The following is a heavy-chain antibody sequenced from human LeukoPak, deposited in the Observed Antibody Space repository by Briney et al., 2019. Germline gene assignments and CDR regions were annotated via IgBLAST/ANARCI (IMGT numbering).Heavy chain of an antibody. J-gene: IGHJ5*02. Sequence: GGSLRLSCAASGFTFSSYAMSWVRQAPGKGLEWVSAISGSGGSTYYADSVKGRFTISRDNSMNTLYLQMNSLRAEDTAVYYCAKDLRYPRTRWFDPWGQGTLVTVSS. D-gene: IGHD3-9*01. CDR2: ISGSGGST. V-gene: IGHV3-23*01. CDR3: AKDLRYPRTRWFDP. CDR1: GFTFSSYA.